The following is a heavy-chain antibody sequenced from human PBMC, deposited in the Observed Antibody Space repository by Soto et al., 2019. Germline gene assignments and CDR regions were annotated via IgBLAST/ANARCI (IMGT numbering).Heavy chain of an antibody. J-gene: IGHJ5*02. CDR3: AREVPASRPWFDP. V-gene: IGHV3-21*01. D-gene: IGHD2-2*01. CDR1: VFTFSSYS. CDR2: ISSSSSYI. Sequence: VGSLRLSCAASVFTFSSYSMNWVRHSPGKGLEWVSSISSSSSYIYYADSVKGRFTISRDNAKNSMYLQMNSLRAEDTAVYYCAREVPASRPWFDPWGQGTLVTVSS.